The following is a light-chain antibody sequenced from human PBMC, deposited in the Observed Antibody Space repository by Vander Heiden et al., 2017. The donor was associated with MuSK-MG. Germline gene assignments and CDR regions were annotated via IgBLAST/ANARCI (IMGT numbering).Light chain of an antibody. CDR3: QQDSYSPTT. CDR2: GAS. V-gene: IGKV3-20*01. J-gene: IGKJ1*01. CDR1: QSVSSPY. Sequence: EFVLTQSPGTLSLSPGERVTLSCRASQSVSSPYLAWYQQKPGQAPRLLMYGASRRATGTPDRFSGSGSGTDFTLTISVLDPEDFAVYYCQQDSYSPTTFGQGTKVEIK.